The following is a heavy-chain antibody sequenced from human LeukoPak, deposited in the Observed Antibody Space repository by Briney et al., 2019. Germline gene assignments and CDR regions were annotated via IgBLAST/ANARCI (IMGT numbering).Heavy chain of an antibody. V-gene: IGHV3-53*01. D-gene: IGHD6-13*01. CDR1: GFTFSSNY. CDR2: IYSSGNT. CDR3: AASSWYVPFDY. J-gene: IGHJ4*02. Sequence: PGGSLRLSCAASGFTFSSNYMSWVRQAPGKGLEWVSIIYSSGNTYYADPVKGRFTISRDNSKNTVFLQMNSLRAEDTAVYYCAASSWYVPFDYWGQGTLVTVSS.